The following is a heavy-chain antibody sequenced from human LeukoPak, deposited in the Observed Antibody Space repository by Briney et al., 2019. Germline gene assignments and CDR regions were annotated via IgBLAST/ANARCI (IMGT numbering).Heavy chain of an antibody. D-gene: IGHD6-19*01. CDR1: GFPFRSFS. J-gene: IGHJ3*01. CDR3: ARGHASGWTRDAFDL. V-gene: IGHV3-74*01. CDR2: VNEDGSRT. Sequence: PGGSLRLSCVASGFPFRSFSMNWVRQAPGQGLLWVSHVNEDGSRTTYADSVKGRFTVSRDNARNTLYLQMNSLGVDDTAVYYCARGHASGWTRDAFDLWGQGTMLTVSS.